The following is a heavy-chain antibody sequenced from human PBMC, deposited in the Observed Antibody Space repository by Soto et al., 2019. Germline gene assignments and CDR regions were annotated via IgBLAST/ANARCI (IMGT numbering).Heavy chain of an antibody. CDR2: IYYSGST. J-gene: IGHJ4*02. CDR3: ARGGAACFDY. Sequence: PSETLSLTCTVSGGSISSYYWSWIRQPPGKGLEWIGYIYYSGSTNYNPSLKSRVTISVDTSKNQFSLKLSSVTAADTAVYYCARGGAACFDYWSQGTLVTVSS. V-gene: IGHV4-59*01. D-gene: IGHD6-13*01. CDR1: GGSISSYY.